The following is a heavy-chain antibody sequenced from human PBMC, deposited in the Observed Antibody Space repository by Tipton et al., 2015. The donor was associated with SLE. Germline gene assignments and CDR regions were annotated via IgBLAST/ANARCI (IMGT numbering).Heavy chain of an antibody. D-gene: IGHD4-17*01. CDR2: ISYDGSNK. Sequence: SLRLSCAASGFTFSSYAMHWVRQAPGKGLEWVAVISYDGSNKYYADSVKGRFTISRDNSKNTLYLQMNSLRAEDTAVYYCASSTVTPYYYYYYMDVWGKGTTVTVSS. J-gene: IGHJ6*03. CDR3: ASSTVTPYYYYYYMDV. CDR1: GFTFSSYA. V-gene: IGHV3-30*04.